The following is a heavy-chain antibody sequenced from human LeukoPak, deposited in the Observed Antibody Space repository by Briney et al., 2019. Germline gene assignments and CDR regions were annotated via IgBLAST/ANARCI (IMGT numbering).Heavy chain of an antibody. Sequence: SETLSLTCTVSGGSISDYYWTWIRQPPGKGLEWIGYIYYSGSTNYNPSLKSRVTISVDTSKNQFFLKLSSVTAADTAVYYCARGVLENYYDSSGYSFYFDYWGQGTLVTVSS. CDR2: IYYSGST. CDR1: GGSISDYY. D-gene: IGHD3-22*01. J-gene: IGHJ4*02. V-gene: IGHV4-59*01. CDR3: ARGVLENYYDSSGYSFYFDY.